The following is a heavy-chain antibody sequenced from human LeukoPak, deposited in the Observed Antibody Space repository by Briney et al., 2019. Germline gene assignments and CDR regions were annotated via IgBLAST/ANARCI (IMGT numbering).Heavy chain of an antibody. CDR1: GGSISPNY. CDR3: ARLPDYDSSGYPDAFDI. D-gene: IGHD3-22*01. Sequence: SETLSLTCSVSGGSISPNYWTWIRQPPGKGLEWIGFIYYTGRTNYNPSLKSRLTISIDTSKSQFSLKMSSLTAADTAVYYCARLPDYDSSGYPDAFDIWGPGRLVTVSS. V-gene: IGHV4-59*01. CDR2: IYYTGRT. J-gene: IGHJ3*02.